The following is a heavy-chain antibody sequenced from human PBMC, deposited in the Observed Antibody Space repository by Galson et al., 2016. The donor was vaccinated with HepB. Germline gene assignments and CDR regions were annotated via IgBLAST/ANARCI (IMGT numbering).Heavy chain of an antibody. CDR2: IHHGESS. D-gene: IGHD6-13*01. CDR1: GGSITSRHW. J-gene: IGHJ6*02. Sequence: ETLSLTCDVSGGSITSRHWWSWVRQAPGKGLEWVGEIHHGESSNYKPSLKGRVTVSVDKPKNQLTLKLTSVTAADTAVYWCARGTDPRSWDYYHYSAMDVWGQGITVTVS. CDR3: ARGTDPRSWDYYHYSAMDV. V-gene: IGHV4-4*01.